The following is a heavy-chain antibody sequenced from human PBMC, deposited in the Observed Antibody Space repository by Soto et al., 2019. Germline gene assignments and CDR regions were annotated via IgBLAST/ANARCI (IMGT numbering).Heavy chain of an antibody. V-gene: IGHV3-30-3*01. CDR3: ARDMTTVTTSRYYYYGMDV. CDR2: ISYDGSNK. J-gene: IGHJ6*02. D-gene: IGHD4-17*01. Sequence: PGGSLRLSCAASGFTFSSYAMHWVRQAPGKGLEWVAVISYDGSNKYYADSVKGRFTISRDNSKNTLYLQMNSLRAEDTAVYYCARDMTTVTTSRYYYYGMDVWGQGTTVTV. CDR1: GFTFSSYA.